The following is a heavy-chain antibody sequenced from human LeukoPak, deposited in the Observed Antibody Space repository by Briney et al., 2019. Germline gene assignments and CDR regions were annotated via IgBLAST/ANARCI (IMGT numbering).Heavy chain of an antibody. CDR1: GGTFSSYA. Sequence: SVKVSCKASGGTFSSYAISWVRQAPGQGLEWMGRIIPILGIANYAQKFQGRVTITADKSTSTAYMELSSLRSEDTAVYYCAVARGSYNAFDIWGQGTMVTVSS. V-gene: IGHV1-69*04. J-gene: IGHJ3*02. CDR2: IIPILGIA. CDR3: AVARGSYNAFDI. D-gene: IGHD3-16*01.